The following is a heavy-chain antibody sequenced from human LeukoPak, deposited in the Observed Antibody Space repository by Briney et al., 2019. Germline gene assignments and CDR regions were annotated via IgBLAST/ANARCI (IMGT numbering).Heavy chain of an antibody. CDR3: ARERGPPGYSSGWSPFDY. V-gene: IGHV1-69*13. D-gene: IGHD6-19*01. Sequence: RWASVKVSCKASGYTFTSYGISWVRQAPGQGLEWMGGIIPIFGTANYAQKFQGRVTITADESTSTAYMELSSLRSEDTAVYYCARERGPPGYSSGWSPFDYWGQGTLVTVSS. J-gene: IGHJ4*02. CDR2: IIPIFGTA. CDR1: GYTFTSYG.